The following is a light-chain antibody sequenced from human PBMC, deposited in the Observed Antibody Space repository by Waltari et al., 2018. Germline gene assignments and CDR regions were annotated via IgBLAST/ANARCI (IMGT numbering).Light chain of an antibody. CDR2: GAS. CDR3: QQYGSSPSLT. V-gene: IGKV3-20*01. CDR1: QSVSSSY. J-gene: IGKJ4*01. Sequence: EIVFTQSPGTLSLSPGERATPPCRASQSVSSSYLAWYQQKPGQAPRLLIYGASSRATCIPDRFSGSGSGTDFTLTISRLEPEDFAVYYCQQYGSSPSLTFGGGTKVEIK.